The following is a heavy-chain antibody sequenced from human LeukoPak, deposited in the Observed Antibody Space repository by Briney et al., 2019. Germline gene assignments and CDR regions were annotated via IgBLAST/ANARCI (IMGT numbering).Heavy chain of an antibody. V-gene: IGHV1-69*04. D-gene: IGHD4-17*01. CDR2: IIPILGIA. CDR1: GGTFSSYA. J-gene: IGHJ4*02. CDR3: AAGYGDYYGDDY. Sequence: SVKVSCKASGGTFSSYAISWVRQAPGQGLEWMGRIIPILGIANYAQKFQGRVMITADKSTSTAYMELSSLRSEDTAVYYCAAGYGDYYGDDYWGQGTLVTVSS.